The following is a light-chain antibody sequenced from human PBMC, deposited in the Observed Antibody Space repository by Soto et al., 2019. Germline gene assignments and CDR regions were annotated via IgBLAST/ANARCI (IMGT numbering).Light chain of an antibody. CDR1: SSDVGSYNL. Sequence: QSALTQPASVSGSPGQSITISCTGTSSDVGSYNLVSWYQQHPGKAPKLMIYEGSKRPSGVSNRFSGSKSGKTASLTISGLQAEDEADYYCCSYAGSSTYVFRTGTKVP. CDR2: EGS. V-gene: IGLV2-23*01. J-gene: IGLJ1*01. CDR3: CSYAGSSTYV.